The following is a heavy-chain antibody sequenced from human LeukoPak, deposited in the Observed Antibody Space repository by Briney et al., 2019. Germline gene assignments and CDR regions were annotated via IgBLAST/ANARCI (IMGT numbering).Heavy chain of an antibody. CDR1: GYTFTGYY. CDR2: INPNSGGT. J-gene: IGHJ4*02. D-gene: IGHD3-9*01. V-gene: IGHV1-2*02. Sequence: ASVKVSCKASGYTFTGYYMHWVRQAPGQELEWMGWINPNSGGTNYAQKFQGRVTMTRDTSISTAYMELSRLRSDDTAVYYCARVLLLRYFENFDYWGQGTLVTVSS. CDR3: ARVLLLRYFENFDY.